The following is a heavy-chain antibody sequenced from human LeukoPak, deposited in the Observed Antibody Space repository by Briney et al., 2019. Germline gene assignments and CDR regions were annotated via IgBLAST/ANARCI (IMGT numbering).Heavy chain of an antibody. CDR1: GGSISSGDYY. V-gene: IGHV4-30-4*08. CDR3: ARRGYSGYELNY. J-gene: IGHJ4*02. CDR2: IYYSGST. Sequence: SETLSLTCTVSGGSISSGDYYWSWIRQPPGKGLEGIGYIYYSGSTYYNPSLKSRVTISVDTSKNQFSLKLSSVTAADTAVYYCARRGYSGYELNYWGQGTLVTVSS. D-gene: IGHD5-12*01.